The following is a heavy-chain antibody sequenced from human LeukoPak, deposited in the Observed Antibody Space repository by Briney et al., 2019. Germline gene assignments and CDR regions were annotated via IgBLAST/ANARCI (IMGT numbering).Heavy chain of an antibody. J-gene: IGHJ4*02. Sequence: AGGSLRLSCAASGFTFSSYAMSWVRQAPGKGLEWVSAISGSGGSTYYADSVKGRFTISRDNSKNTLYLQMNSLRAEDTAVYYCARDTSGSSTAYYFDYWGQGTLVTVSS. D-gene: IGHD1-26*01. CDR2: ISGSGGST. CDR3: ARDTSGSSTAYYFDY. V-gene: IGHV3-23*01. CDR1: GFTFSSYA.